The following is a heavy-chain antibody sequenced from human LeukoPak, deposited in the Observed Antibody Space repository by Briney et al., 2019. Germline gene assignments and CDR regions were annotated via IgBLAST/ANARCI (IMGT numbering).Heavy chain of an antibody. V-gene: IGHV3-48*02. J-gene: IGHJ4*02. CDR2: ISTVGTTM. CDR3: ARVWQDYSGVDY. D-gene: IGHD2-21*01. Sequence: GGSLRLSCAASGFILSDYHINWVRQAPGRGLEWISYISTVGTTMIYADSVKGRFAISGDNAKSSLYLQMNSLRDEDTAVYYCARVWQDYSGVDYWGQGALVTVSS. CDR1: GFILSDYH.